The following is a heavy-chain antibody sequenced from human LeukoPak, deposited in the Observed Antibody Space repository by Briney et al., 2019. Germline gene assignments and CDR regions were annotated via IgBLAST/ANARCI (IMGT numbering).Heavy chain of an antibody. CDR1: GGSISSGCYY. J-gene: IGHJ4*02. Sequence: SQTLSLTCTVSGGSISSGCYYWSWIRQHPGKGLEWIGYIYYSGSTYYNPSLKSRVTISVDTSKNQFSLKLSSVTAADTAVYYCARGHYDILTGPTGAFDYWGQGTLVTVSS. V-gene: IGHV4-31*03. CDR3: ARGHYDILTGPTGAFDY. CDR2: IYYSGST. D-gene: IGHD3-9*01.